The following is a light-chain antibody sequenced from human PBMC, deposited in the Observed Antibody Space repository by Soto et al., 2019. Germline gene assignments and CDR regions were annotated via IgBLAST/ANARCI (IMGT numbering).Light chain of an antibody. V-gene: IGKV3-20*01. J-gene: IGKJ1*01. CDR3: QQYGSSPQT. CDR2: GAS. Sequence: EIVMTQSPGTLSLSQGERATLSCRASQSVSSSYLAWYQQKPGQAPRLLIYGASSRATGIPDRFSGSGPGTDFTLTISRLEPEDFAVYYCQQYGSSPQTIGQGTKVDI. CDR1: QSVSSSY.